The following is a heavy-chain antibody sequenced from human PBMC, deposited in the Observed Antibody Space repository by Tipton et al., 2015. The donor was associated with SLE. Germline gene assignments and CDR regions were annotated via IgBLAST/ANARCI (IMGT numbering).Heavy chain of an antibody. CDR1: GYTFSNYG. D-gene: IGHD6-13*01. Sequence: QSGPEVKKPGASVKVSCKASGYTFSNYGISWVRQAPGQGLEWMGWISAYNGNTNYAQKFQGRVTMTTDTSTSTAYMEMRSLRSDDTAVYYCARSARMNSNSWYIFWGQGTLVTVSS. CDR2: ISAYNGNT. V-gene: IGHV1-18*01. J-gene: IGHJ4*02. CDR3: ARSARMNSNSWYIF.